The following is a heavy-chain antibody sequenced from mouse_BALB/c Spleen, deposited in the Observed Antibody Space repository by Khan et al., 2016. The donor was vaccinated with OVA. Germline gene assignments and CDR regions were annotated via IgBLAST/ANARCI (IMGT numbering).Heavy chain of an antibody. J-gene: IGHJ2*01. D-gene: IGHD2-14*01. V-gene: IGHV1S134*01. CDR2: IYPGNGYT. Sequence: VQLQQSGAELGRPGSSVKLSCKTSGSTFTSYGIKWVKQRPGQGLEWIGYIYPGNGYTEYNERFQGKAILTSDTSSSTAYMQLRSLTSEYSAMYFCTTAYYRYYFDYWGQGTILTVSS. CDR1: GSTFTSYG. CDR3: TTAYYRYYFDY.